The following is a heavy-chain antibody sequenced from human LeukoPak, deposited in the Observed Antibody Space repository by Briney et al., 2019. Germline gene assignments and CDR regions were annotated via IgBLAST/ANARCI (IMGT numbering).Heavy chain of an antibody. CDR1: GGSISSYY. CDR2: IYYSGST. J-gene: IGHJ4*02. V-gene: IGHV4-59*01. CDR3: ARAESQDSSGYYFSRTPSVYFDY. Sequence: SETLSLTCTVSGGSISSYYWSWIRQPPGKGLEWIGYIYYSGSTNYNPSLKSRVTISVDTSKNQFSLKLSSVTAADTAVYHCARAESQDSSGYYFSRTPSVYFDYWGQGTLVTVSS. D-gene: IGHD3-22*01.